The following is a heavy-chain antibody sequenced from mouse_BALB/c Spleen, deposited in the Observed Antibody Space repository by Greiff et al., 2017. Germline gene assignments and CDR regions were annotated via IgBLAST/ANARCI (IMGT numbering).Heavy chain of an antibody. CDR3: ASYYGYP. V-gene: IGHV5-4*02. Sequence: EVKLVESGGGLVKPGGSLKLSCAASGFTFSDYYMYWVRQTPEKRLEWVATISDGGSYTYYPDSVKGPFTISRDNAKNNLYLQMSSLKSEDTAMYYCASYYGYPWGQGTSVTVSS. CDR2: ISDGGSYT. CDR1: GFTFSDYY. J-gene: IGHJ4*01. D-gene: IGHD1-2*01.